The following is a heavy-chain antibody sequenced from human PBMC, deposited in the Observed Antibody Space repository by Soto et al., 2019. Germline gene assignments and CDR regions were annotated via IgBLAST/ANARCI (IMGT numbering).Heavy chain of an antibody. V-gene: IGHV4-59*01. D-gene: IGHD1-20*01. J-gene: IGHJ4*02. Sequence: SETLSLTCTVSGDSITFYYWSWIRQPPGKGLEWIGYVYHSGGTNYNPSLKSRVTISVDKSNNQFSLKLSSVTAADTAVYYCARDSGITGTFDYWGQGTLVTVSS. CDR2: VYHSGGT. CDR1: GDSITFYY. CDR3: ARDSGITGTFDY.